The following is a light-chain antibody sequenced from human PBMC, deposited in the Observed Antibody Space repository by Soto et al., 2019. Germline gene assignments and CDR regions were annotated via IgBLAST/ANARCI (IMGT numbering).Light chain of an antibody. CDR1: QSVGNT. CDR3: QQYNNWPLT. V-gene: IGKV3-15*01. J-gene: IGKJ4*01. CDR2: AAS. Sequence: EIVLTQSPATLSVSPWERATLSCRASQSVGNTLSWYQQKPGQAPRLLMYAASTRATGIPARFSGSGSGTEFTLTISSLQSEDFAVYYCQQYNNWPLTFGGGTKVDIK.